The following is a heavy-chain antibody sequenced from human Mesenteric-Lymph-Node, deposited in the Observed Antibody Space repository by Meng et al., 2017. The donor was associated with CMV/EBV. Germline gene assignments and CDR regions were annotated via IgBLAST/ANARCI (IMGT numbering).Heavy chain of an antibody. Sequence: GGSLRLSCAASGFTFSSYAMHWVRQAPGKGLEWVAVIPYDGSNKYYADSVKGRFTISRDNSKNTLYLQMNSLRAEDTAVYYCAREYCTNGVCYYYYGMDVWGQGTTVTVSS. V-gene: IGHV3-30-3*01. J-gene: IGHJ6*02. CDR1: GFTFSSYA. CDR3: AREYCTNGVCYYYYGMDV. CDR2: IPYDGSNK. D-gene: IGHD2-8*01.